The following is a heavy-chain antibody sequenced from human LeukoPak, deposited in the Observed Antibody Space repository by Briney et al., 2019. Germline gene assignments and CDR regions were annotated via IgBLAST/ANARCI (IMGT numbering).Heavy chain of an antibody. CDR3: AREAERRVVN. CDR2: IHPSGTM. Sequence: PSETLSLTCVVSGFSISSGYYWGWIRQPPGKGLEWIGNIHPSGTMFHNSSLNSRVTMSIDTSKNQFPLKLSSVTAADTAVYCAREAERRVVNWGQGTLVTVSS. J-gene: IGHJ4*02. V-gene: IGHV4-38-2*02. CDR1: GFSISSGYY. D-gene: IGHD1-1*01.